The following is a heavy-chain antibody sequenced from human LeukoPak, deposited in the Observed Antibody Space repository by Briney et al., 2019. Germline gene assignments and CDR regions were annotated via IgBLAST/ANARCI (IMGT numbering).Heavy chain of an antibody. CDR2: ITDDGSTT. CDR3: AREILAPGKTHDY. J-gene: IGHJ4*02. D-gene: IGHD3-3*01. Sequence: GGSLRLSCAASGFTLSIYRMHWGRQVPGRGLVWVSRITDDGSTTFYADSVKGRFTISRDNSKNTLYLQINSLRVEDTAVYYCAREILAPGKTHDYWGQGTLVTVSS. V-gene: IGHV3-74*01. CDR1: GFTLSIYR.